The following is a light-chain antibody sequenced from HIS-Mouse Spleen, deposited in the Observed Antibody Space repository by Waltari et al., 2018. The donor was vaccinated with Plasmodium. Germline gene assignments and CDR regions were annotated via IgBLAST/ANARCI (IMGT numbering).Light chain of an antibody. Sequence: IQITQSPSAISASVGESVTITRRASKGISNYFAWFQQKPWKVPKRLIYAASRLQSGVPSRFSGSGSATEFTLTISSLQPEDFATYYCLQHNSYPRTFGQGTKVEIK. CDR1: KGISNY. CDR3: LQHNSYPRT. J-gene: IGKJ1*01. CDR2: AAS. V-gene: IGKV1-17*03.